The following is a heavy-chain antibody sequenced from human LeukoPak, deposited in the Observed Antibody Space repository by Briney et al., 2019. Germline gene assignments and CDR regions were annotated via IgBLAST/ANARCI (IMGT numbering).Heavy chain of an antibody. CDR1: GFTFRSYA. CDR2: ISGSGGST. V-gene: IGHV3-23*01. CDR3: ASYDSSGYYHYFDY. D-gene: IGHD3-22*01. Sequence: GGSLRPSCAASGFTFRSYAMSWVRQAPGKGLEWVSAISGSGGSTDYADSVKGRLTISRDNSKNTLYMQMNSLRAQDTAVYYCASYDSSGYYHYFDYWGQGTLVTVSS. J-gene: IGHJ4*02.